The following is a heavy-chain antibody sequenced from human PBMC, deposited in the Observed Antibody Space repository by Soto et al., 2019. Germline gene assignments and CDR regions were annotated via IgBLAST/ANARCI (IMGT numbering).Heavy chain of an antibody. CDR2: TYYRSKWYH. Sequence: QTLSPSCAISGDSVSSNSAAWHWIRQSPWRGLEWLGRTYYRSKWYHDYAVSVKSRITINTDTSKNQLSLQLNSVTPADTAVHYCARVDINSCIAAAYGSSGYYYFDYWGQGXLVTVHS. CDR3: ARVDINSCIAAAYGSSGYYYFDY. D-gene: IGHD3-22*01. CDR1: GDSVSSNSAA. J-gene: IGHJ4*02. V-gene: IGHV6-1*01.